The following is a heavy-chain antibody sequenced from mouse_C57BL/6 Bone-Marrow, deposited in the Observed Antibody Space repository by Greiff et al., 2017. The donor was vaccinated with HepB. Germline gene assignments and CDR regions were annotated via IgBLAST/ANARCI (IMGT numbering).Heavy chain of an antibody. CDR2: ISYDGSN. J-gene: IGHJ3*01. CDR1: GYSITSGYY. CDR3: ASLLSQAWFAY. D-gene: IGHD2-1*01. Sequence: EVQLQESGPGLVKPSQSLSLTCSVTGYSITSGYYWNWIRQFPGNKLEWMGYISYDGSNNYNPSLKNRISITRDTSKNQFFLKLNSVTTEDTATYYCASLLSQAWFAYWGQGTLVTVSA. V-gene: IGHV3-6*01.